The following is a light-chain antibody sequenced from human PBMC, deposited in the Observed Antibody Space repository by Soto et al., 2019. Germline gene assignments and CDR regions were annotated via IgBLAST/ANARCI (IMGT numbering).Light chain of an antibody. CDR2: GAS. J-gene: IGKJ1*01. V-gene: IGKV3-20*01. Sequence: VVLTQSPCTLSLSPGERATLSFRASQSVSNNYLAWYHQKPGQAPRLLIFGASDRATGIPDRFSGSGSGTDFTLTIGRLEPEDFAMYYCQQYVSSPWAFGQGTKVDIK. CDR3: QQYVSSPWA. CDR1: QSVSNNY.